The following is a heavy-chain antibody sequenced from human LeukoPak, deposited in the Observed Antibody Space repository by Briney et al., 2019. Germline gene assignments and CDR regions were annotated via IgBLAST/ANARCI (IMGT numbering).Heavy chain of an antibody. CDR2: ISSSSSYI. J-gene: IGHJ4*02. CDR3: ARSFGYSSSWYDVFDY. D-gene: IGHD6-13*01. Sequence: GGSLRFSCAASGFTFSSYSMNWVRQAPGKGLEWVSSISSSSSYIYYADSVKGRFTISRDDAKNSLYLQMNSLRAEDTAVYYCARSFGYSSSWYDVFDYWGQGTLVTVSS. CDR1: GFTFSSYS. V-gene: IGHV3-21*01.